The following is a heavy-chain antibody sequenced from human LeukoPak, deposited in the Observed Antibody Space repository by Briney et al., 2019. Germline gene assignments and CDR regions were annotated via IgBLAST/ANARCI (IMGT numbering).Heavy chain of an antibody. CDR2: ISGGGGST. V-gene: IGHV3-43*02. Sequence: GGSLRLSCAASGFTFDDYAMHWVRQAPGKGLEWVSLISGGGGSTYYADSVKGRFTISRDNSKNSLYLQMNSLRTEDTALYYCAMAPRSGYDFSFFDYWGQGTLVTVSS. D-gene: IGHD5-12*01. J-gene: IGHJ4*02. CDR3: AMAPRSGYDFSFFDY. CDR1: GFTFDDYA.